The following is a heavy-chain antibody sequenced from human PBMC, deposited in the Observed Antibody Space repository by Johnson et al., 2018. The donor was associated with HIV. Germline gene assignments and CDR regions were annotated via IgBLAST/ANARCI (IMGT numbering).Heavy chain of an antibody. Sequence: QEQLVESGGGVVQPGRSLRLSCAASGFSFSSYAMHWVRQAPGKGLEWVAVISYDGSNKYYADSVKGRFTLSRDHSKKTLYLKMNSLRAEDTALYYCAKSTQASIVRESGPYGAFDIWGQGTMVTVSS. D-gene: IGHD3-10*01. V-gene: IGHV3-30*18. J-gene: IGHJ3*02. CDR3: AKSTQASIVRESGPYGAFDI. CDR2: ISYDGSNK. CDR1: GFSFSSYA.